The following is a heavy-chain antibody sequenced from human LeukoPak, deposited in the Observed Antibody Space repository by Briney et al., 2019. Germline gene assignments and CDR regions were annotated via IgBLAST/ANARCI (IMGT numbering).Heavy chain of an antibody. Sequence: PGGSLRLSCAASGFTFSSYAMNWVRQAPGKGLGWVSIISGSADITYYADSVKGRFTISRDNSRNTLFLQMNSLRAEDTAIYYCAKRKYYESGPFDFWGQGTLVTVSS. V-gene: IGHV3-23*01. J-gene: IGHJ4*02. CDR3: AKRKYYESGPFDF. CDR1: GFTFSSYA. D-gene: IGHD3-10*01. CDR2: ISGSADIT.